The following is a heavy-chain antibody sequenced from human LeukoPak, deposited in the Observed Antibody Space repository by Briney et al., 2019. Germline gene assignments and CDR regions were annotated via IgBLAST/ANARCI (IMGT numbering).Heavy chain of an antibody. Sequence: PSETLSLTCTVSGGSISSGDYYWNWIRQPAGKGLEWIGRIYTRGNTNYNPSLKSRVTISIDTSKNQFSLELSSVAAADTAVYYCARAVGSGSFQTYYYYMDVWGKGTTVTISS. V-gene: IGHV4-61*02. CDR2: IYTRGNT. D-gene: IGHD3-10*01. CDR3: ARAVGSGSFQTYYYYMDV. CDR1: GGSISSGDYY. J-gene: IGHJ6*03.